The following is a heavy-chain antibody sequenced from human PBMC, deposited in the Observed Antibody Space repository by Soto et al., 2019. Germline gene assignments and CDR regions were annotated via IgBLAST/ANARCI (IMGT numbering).Heavy chain of an antibody. J-gene: IGHJ6*02. CDR3: ARDRGAEIGSYCTNGVCYLGPGLAYYGMDV. D-gene: IGHD2-8*01. CDR2: INPSGGST. V-gene: IGHV1-46*01. Sequence: ASVKVSCKASGYTFTSYYMHWVRQAPGQGLEWMGIINPSGGSTSYAQKFQGRVTMTRDTSTSTVYMELSSLRSEDTAVYYCARDRGAEIGSYCTNGVCYLGPGLAYYGMDVWGQGTTVTVSS. CDR1: GYTFTSYY.